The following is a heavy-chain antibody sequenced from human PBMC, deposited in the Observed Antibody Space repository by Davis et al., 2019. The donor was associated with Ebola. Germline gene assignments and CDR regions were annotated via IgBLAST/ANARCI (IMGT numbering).Heavy chain of an antibody. Sequence: PSETLSLTCTVSGGSISRGGSYWTWIRQHPGKGLEWIGYIYYSGSTYYKPSLKSRATISLDTSKDQFSLNLYSVTAADTAVYYCARDLRYDSSGYDYYFYMDVWGKGTTVTVSS. CDR2: IYYSGST. CDR3: ARDLRYDSSGYDYYFYMDV. V-gene: IGHV4-31*03. D-gene: IGHD3-22*01. J-gene: IGHJ6*03. CDR1: GGSISRGGSY.